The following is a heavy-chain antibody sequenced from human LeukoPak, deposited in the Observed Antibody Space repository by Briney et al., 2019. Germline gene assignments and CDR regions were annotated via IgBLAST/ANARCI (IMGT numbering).Heavy chain of an antibody. CDR2: INPNSGGT. V-gene: IGHV1-2*02. D-gene: IGHD6-19*01. CDR3: ARGLYSSGWSPDY. J-gene: IGHJ4*02. Sequence: ASVKVSCKDSGYTFTGYYMHWVRQAPGQGLEWMGWINPNSGGTNYAQKFQGRVTMTRDTSISTAYMELSRLRSDDTAVYYCARGLYSSGWSPDYWGQGTLVTVSS. CDR1: GYTFTGYY.